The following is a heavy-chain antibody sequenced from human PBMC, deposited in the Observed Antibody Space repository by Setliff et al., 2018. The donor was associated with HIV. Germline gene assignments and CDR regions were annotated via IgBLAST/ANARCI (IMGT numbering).Heavy chain of an antibody. J-gene: IGHJ3*02. Sequence: SETLSLTCTVSGDSVNDRSYFWGWIRQPPGKGLEWIGTFYYNGDSRYNPSLKSRVTISLDTSKNQFSLKLSSVTAADTAVYYCARDPRGYSGRIGSDIWGQGTMVTVSS. CDR3: ARDPRGYSGRIGSDI. V-gene: IGHV4-39*07. CDR2: FYYNGDS. D-gene: IGHD5-12*01. CDR1: GDSVNDRSYF.